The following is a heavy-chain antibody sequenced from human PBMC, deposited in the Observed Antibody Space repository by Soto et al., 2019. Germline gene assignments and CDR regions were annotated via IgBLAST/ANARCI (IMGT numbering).Heavy chain of an antibody. J-gene: IGHJ4*02. CDR1: GFTVTYNY. V-gene: IGHV3-66*01. CDR3: ARAKPPSYSSGWYGFDF. Sequence: EVQLEESGGDLVQPGGSLRLSCAASGFTVTYNYMTWVRQAPGKGLEWVSVIYTDGSTYHADSVKGRFTISRDNSRNTLYLQMNSLRAEDTAIYYCARAKPPSYSSGWYGFDFWGQGTLVTVSS. CDR2: IYTDGST. D-gene: IGHD6-19*01.